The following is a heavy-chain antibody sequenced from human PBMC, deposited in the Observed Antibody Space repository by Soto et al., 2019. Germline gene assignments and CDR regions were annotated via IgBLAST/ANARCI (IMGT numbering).Heavy chain of an antibody. V-gene: IGHV4-39*01. Sequence: SSETLSLTCTVSGGSISSSSYYWGWIRQPPGKGLEWIGSIYYSGNTYYNPSLKSRVTISVDTSKNQFSLKLSSMTAADTAVYYCARHLYDSSAYYRGQFHYWGRGTLVTVSS. D-gene: IGHD3-22*01. CDR1: GGSISSSSYY. J-gene: IGHJ4*02. CDR3: ARHLYDSSAYYRGQFHY. CDR2: IYYSGNT.